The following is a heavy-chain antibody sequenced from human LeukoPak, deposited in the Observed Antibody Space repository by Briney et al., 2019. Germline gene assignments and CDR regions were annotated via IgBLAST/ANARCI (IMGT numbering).Heavy chain of an antibody. CDR2: ISSSSSTI. CDR3: ARAYYDSSGYYHHYYYYYGMDV. Sequence: GGSLRLSCAASGFTFSSYSMNWVRQAPGKGLEWVSYISSSSSTIYYADSVKGRFTISRDNAKNSLYLQMNSQRDEDTAVYYCARAYYDSSGYYHHYYYYYGMDVWGQGTTVTVSS. V-gene: IGHV3-48*02. CDR1: GFTFSSYS. D-gene: IGHD3-22*01. J-gene: IGHJ6*02.